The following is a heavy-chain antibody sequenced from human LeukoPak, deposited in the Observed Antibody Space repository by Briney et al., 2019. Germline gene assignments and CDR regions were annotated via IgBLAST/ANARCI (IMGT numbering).Heavy chain of an antibody. CDR1: GFTFSKYG. CDR2: ISGSGGST. D-gene: IGHD4/OR15-4a*01. V-gene: IGHV3-23*01. Sequence: GGSLRLSCAASGFTFSKYGMSWVRQAPGKGLEWVSAISGSGGSTYYADSVKGRFTISRDNSKNTLYLQMNSLRAEDTAVYYCARRAGAYSHPYDYWGQGTLVTVSS. CDR3: ARRAGAYSHPYDY. J-gene: IGHJ4*02.